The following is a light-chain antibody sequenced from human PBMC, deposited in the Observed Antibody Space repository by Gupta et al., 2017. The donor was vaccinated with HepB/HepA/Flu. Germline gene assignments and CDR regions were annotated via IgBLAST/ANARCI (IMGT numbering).Light chain of an antibody. J-gene: IGKJ2*03. CDR1: QSINANT. V-gene: IGKV3-20*01. Sequence: EIVLTQSPGTLSLSPGERATLSCRASQSINANTFAWYQQKPGQAPRLLIYYVSNRATGVPDRFSGSGSGTDFTLTISRLEPEDSAVYYCQQHHWSYGFGQGTKLEIK. CDR3: QQHHWSYG. CDR2: YVS.